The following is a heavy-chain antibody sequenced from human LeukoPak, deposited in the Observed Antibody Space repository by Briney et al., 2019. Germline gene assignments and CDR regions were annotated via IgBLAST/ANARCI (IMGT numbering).Heavy chain of an antibody. V-gene: IGHV1-18*01. CDR3: ARGIVGVPAAISSFDY. J-gene: IGHJ4*02. CDR1: GYTFTSYG. CDR2: ISVYNDNT. D-gene: IGHD2-2*01. Sequence: ASVKVSCKASGYTFTSYGISWVRQAPGQGLEWMGWISVYNDNTNYAQKLQGRVTMTTDTSTTTAYMELRSLRSDDTAVYYCARGIVGVPAAISSFDYWGQGTLVTVS.